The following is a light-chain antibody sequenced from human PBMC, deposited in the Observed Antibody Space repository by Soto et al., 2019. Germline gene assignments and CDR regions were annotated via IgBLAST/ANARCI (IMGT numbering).Light chain of an antibody. J-gene: IGKJ1*01. CDR2: DAS. Sequence: DIQMTQSPSALSASVGDRVTITCRASQSISYLNWYQQKPGKAPKLLIYDASSLESGVPSRFSGSGSGAEFTLTISSLQPDDFATYYCQQYNSYEWTFGQGTKVDIK. CDR3: QQYNSYEWT. CDR1: QSISY. V-gene: IGKV1-5*01.